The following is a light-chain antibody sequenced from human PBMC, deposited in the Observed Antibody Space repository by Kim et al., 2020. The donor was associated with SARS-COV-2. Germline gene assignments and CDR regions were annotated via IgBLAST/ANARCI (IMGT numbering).Light chain of an antibody. J-gene: IGKJ2*01. V-gene: IGKV3-20*01. CDR2: ATS. CDR3: QQYGGSPRYS. CDR1: QSVSSIY. Sequence: EVVLTQSPGTLSLSPGERATLSCRASQSVSSIYLAWYQQKPGQAPRLLISATSNRATGIPDRFSGSGSGTDFTLTINKVGPEDFAVYYCQQYGGSPRYSFGQGTKLEI.